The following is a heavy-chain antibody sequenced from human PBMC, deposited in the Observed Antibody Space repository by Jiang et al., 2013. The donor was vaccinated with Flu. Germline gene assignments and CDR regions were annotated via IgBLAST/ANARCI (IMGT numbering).Heavy chain of an antibody. D-gene: IGHD6-19*01. Sequence: VQLVESGGGVVRPGGSLRLSCAASGFTFDDYGMSWVRQPPGKGLEWVSNINWNGGNTGYADSAKGRFTISRDNAKNSLYLQMNSLRVEDTALYYCARDQSSSWSYIDDHWGQGTLVTVSS. CDR1: GFTFDDYG. J-gene: IGHJ4*02. V-gene: IGHV3-20*04. CDR3: ARDQSSSWSYIDDH. CDR2: INWNGGNT.